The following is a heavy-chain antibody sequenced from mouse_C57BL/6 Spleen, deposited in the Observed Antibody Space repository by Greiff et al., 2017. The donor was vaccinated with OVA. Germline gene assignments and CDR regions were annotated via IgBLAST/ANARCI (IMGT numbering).Heavy chain of an antibody. J-gene: IGHJ2*01. CDR2: IDPSDSYT. Sequence: QVQLKESGAELVMPGASVKLSCKASGYTFTSYWMHWVKQRPGQGLEWIGEIDPSDSYTNYNQKFKGKSTLTVDKSSSTAYMQLSSLTSEDSAVYYCARGPKTMVTHDYWGKGTTLTVSS. V-gene: IGHV1-69*01. CDR1: GYTFTSYW. D-gene: IGHD2-2*01. CDR3: ARGPKTMVTHDY.